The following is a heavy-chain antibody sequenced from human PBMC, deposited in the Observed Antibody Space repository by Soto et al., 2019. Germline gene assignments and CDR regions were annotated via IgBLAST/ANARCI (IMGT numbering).Heavy chain of an antibody. CDR3: VRVYGEIDY. D-gene: IGHD4-17*01. J-gene: IGHJ4*02. CDR1: GYTFTNYD. CDR2: MNPKSGNT. V-gene: IGHV1-8*01. Sequence: GASVKVSCKASGYTFTNYDINWVRQATGQGLEWMGWMNPKSGNTGYAQHFQGRLTMTRSTSISTAYMELSSLRSEDTAVYYCVRVYGEIDYWGQGTLVTVPQ.